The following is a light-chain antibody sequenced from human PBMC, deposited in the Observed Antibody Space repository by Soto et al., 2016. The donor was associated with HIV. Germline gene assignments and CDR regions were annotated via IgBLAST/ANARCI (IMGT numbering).Light chain of an antibody. CDR1: QAINSR. Sequence: DIQMTQSPSSVSASVGDRVTITCRASQAINSRLAWYQQNPGKAPEVLITATYTLQDGVPSRFSGSASGGTGTDFTLTIDSLQPEDFATYHCQQTDSFPFTFGPGTKVNV. V-gene: IGKV1-12*01. CDR2: ATY. J-gene: IGKJ3*01. CDR3: QQTDSFPFT.